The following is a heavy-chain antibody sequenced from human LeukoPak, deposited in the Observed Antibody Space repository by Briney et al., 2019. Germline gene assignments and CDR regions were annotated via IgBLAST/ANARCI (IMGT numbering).Heavy chain of an antibody. J-gene: IGHJ6*04. CDR1: GGSFSGYY. CDR2: INHSGST. CDR3: ARKWLTRGGMDV. V-gene: IGHV4-34*01. Sequence: SETLSLTCAVYGGSFSGYYWSWIRQPPGKGLEWVGEINHSGSTNYNPSLKSRVTISVDTSKNQFSLKLSSVTAADTAVYYCARKWLTRGGMDVWGKGTTVTVSS. D-gene: IGHD5-24*01.